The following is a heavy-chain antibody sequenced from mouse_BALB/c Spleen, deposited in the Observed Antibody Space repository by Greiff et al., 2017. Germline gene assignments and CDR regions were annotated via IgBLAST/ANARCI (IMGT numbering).Heavy chain of an antibody. J-gene: IGHJ4*01. V-gene: IGHV5-6-3*01. CDR3: ARDRPYYGYAMDY. D-gene: IGHD1-1*01. Sequence: EVKLVESGGGLVQPGGSLKLSCAASGFTFSSYGMSWVRQTPDKRLELVATINSNGGSTYYPDSVKGRFTISRDNAKNTLYLQMSSLKSEDTAMYYCARDRPYYGYAMDYWGQGTSVTVSS. CDR1: GFTFSSYG. CDR2: INSNGGST.